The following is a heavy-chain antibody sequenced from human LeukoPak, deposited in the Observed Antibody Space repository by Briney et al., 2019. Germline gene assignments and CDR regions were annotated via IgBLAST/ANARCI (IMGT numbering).Heavy chain of an antibody. D-gene: IGHD3-22*01. CDR1: GGSFRGYY. V-gene: IGHV4-34*01. CDR2: INHSGST. J-gene: IGHJ4*02. CDR3: ARLRGNYDPKQPFDY. Sequence: SETLSLTCAVYGGSFRGYYWSWIRQPPGKGLEWIGEINHSGSTNYNPSLKSRVSISADTSKNQFSLKLSSVTAADTAVYYCARLRGNYDPKQPFDYWGQGTLVTVSS.